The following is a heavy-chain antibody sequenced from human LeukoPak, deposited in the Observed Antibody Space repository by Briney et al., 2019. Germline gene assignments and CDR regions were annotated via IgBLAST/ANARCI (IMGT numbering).Heavy chain of an antibody. V-gene: IGHV1-69*13. D-gene: IGHD3-22*01. J-gene: IGHJ4*02. CDR3: AREGPLRYYDSSGYSGY. CDR2: IIPIFGTA. CDR1: GGTFSSYA. Sequence: ASVKVSCKASGGTFSSYAISWVRQAPGQGLEWMGGIIPIFGTANYAQKFQGRVTITADESTSTAYMELRSLRSDDTAVYYCAREGPLRYYDSSGYSGYWGQGTLVTVSS.